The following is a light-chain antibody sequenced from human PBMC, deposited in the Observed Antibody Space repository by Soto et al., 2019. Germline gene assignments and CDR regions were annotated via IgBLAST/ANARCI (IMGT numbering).Light chain of an antibody. CDR3: SSYTSTSTLWV. Sequence: QSALTQPASVSGSPGQSITISCTGTSSDVGAYNYVSWYQHHPGKAPKLMIYEVSHRPSGVSNRFSASKSGNTASLTISGLHAEDEADYYCSSYTSTSTLWVFGGGTKLTVL. CDR2: EVS. CDR1: SSDVGAYNY. V-gene: IGLV2-14*01. J-gene: IGLJ3*02.